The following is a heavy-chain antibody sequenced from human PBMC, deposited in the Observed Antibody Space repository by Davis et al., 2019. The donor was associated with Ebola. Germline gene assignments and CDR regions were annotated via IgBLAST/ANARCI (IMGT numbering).Heavy chain of an antibody. CDR3: ARAQFPTTSDH. Sequence: ASVKVSCKASGGTFSSYTISWVRQAPGQRLEWMGRINPNSGGTNYAQNVQGRVIMTSDTATTTAYMEVGSLRSGDTAVYYCARAQFPTTSDHWGQGTLVTVSS. J-gene: IGHJ4*02. D-gene: IGHD1-1*01. CDR2: INPNSGGT. V-gene: IGHV1-18*01. CDR1: GGTFSSYT.